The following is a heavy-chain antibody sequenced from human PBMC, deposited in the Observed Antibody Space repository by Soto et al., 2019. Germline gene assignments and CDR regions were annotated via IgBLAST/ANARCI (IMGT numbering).Heavy chain of an antibody. CDR3: ARRGLVGATTFDY. Sequence: PSEILSLTCTVSGGSISSSRSYWGWIRQPPGKGLECIGSIYYSGSTYYSPSLKSRVTISVDTSKNQFSLKLSSVTAADTAVYYCARRGLVGATTFDYWGQGTLVTVSS. V-gene: IGHV4-39*01. D-gene: IGHD1-26*01. CDR1: GGSISSSRSY. CDR2: IYYSGST. J-gene: IGHJ4*02.